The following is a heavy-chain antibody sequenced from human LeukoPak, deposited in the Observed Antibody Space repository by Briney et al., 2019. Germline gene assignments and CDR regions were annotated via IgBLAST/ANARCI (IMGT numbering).Heavy chain of an antibody. CDR2: IYYSGNT. CDR1: GGSISRNNYY. V-gene: IGHV4-39*02. CDR3: ARAREGMATPPRFDY. J-gene: IGHJ4*02. Sequence: SETLSLTCSVSGGSISRNNYYWGWIRQPPGKGLEWIGNIYYSGNTYYNPSLKSRVTISVETPKNQFSLRLSSVTAADTAVYYCARAREGMATPPRFDYWGQGTLVTVSS. D-gene: IGHD5-24*01.